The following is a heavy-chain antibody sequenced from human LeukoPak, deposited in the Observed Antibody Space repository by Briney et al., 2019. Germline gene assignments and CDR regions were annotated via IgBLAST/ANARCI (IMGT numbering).Heavy chain of an antibody. D-gene: IGHD3-3*01. CDR1: GFTFSNYA. CDR2: ISHDGSSE. V-gene: IGHV3-30*03. J-gene: IGHJ4*02. Sequence: GGSLRLSCAASGFTFSNYAMHWVRQAPGKGLEWVALISHDGSSEYYGDSMKGRFTISRDNSRNTFYLQMNSLRAEDTAVYYCASRFEWLSSFDYWGQGTRVTVSS. CDR3: ASRFEWLSSFDY.